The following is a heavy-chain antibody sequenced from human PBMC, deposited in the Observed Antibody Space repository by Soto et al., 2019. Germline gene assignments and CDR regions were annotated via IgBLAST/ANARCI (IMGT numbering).Heavy chain of an antibody. CDR3: ARSVDP. J-gene: IGHJ5*02. CDR2: IYYSGST. CDR1: GGSSSSGGSY. V-gene: IGHV4-31*03. Sequence: QVQLQETGPVLVKPSQPLSLTCSVSGGSSSSGGSYWSGIRQHPGKGLEWIGYIYYSGSTYYNPSLKSRVTISVDTSKNQFSLKLSSVTAADTAVYYCARSVDPWGQGTLVTVSS.